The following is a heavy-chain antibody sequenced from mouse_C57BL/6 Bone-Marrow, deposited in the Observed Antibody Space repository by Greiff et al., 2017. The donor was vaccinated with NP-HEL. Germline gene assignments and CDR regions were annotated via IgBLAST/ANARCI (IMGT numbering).Heavy chain of an antibody. CDR3: VRGTGSFAY. Sequence: EVKLMESGGGLVQPKGSLKLSCAASGFSFNTYAMNWVRQAPGKGLEWVARIRSKSNNYATYYADSVKDRFTISRDDSESMLYLQMNNLKTEDTAMYYCVRGTGSFAYWGQGTLVTVSA. CDR2: IRSKSNNYAT. V-gene: IGHV10-1*01. CDR1: GFSFNTYA. D-gene: IGHD4-1*01. J-gene: IGHJ3*01.